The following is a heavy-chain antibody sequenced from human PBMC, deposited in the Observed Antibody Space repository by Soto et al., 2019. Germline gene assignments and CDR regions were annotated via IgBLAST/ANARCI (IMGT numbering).Heavy chain of an antibody. J-gene: IGHJ5*02. D-gene: IGHD2-15*01. V-gene: IGHV1-8*01. CDR3: ARGGLGYCSGGSCYSGSWFDP. CDR1: GYTFTSYD. CDR2: MNPNSGNT. Sequence: QVQLVQSGAEVKKPGASVKVSCKASGYTFTSYDINWVRQATGQGLEWMGWMNPNSGNTGYAQKLQGRVTMTRNTSISTAYMELSSLRSEDTDVYYCARGGLGYCSGGSCYSGSWFDPWGQGTLVTVSS.